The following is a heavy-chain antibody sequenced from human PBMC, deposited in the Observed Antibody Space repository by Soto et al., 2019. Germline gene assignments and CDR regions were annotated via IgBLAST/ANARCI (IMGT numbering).Heavy chain of an antibody. Sequence: QVQLVESGGGVVQPGRSLRLSCAASGFRFSSYGMNWVRQSPGKGLEWVAVIWYDGSNKFYGISVKGRFTISRDNSRNTLYLQMNSLRDEDTAVYYCATEGKDDSVKGGFDNWSQGTLVTVSS. CDR1: GFRFSSYG. J-gene: IGHJ4*02. CDR3: ATEGKDDSVKGGFDN. CDR2: IWYDGSNK. D-gene: IGHD3-22*01. V-gene: IGHV3-33*01.